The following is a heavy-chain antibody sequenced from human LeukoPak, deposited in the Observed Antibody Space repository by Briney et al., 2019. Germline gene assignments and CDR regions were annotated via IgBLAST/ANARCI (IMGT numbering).Heavy chain of an antibody. D-gene: IGHD2-15*01. V-gene: IGHV3-30*04. CDR2: TSFDGSDK. CDR3: ATQPCSGGRCYLLH. CDR1: GVTFSSYA. Sequence: GGSLRLSCAASGVTFSSYAMHWVRQAPGKGLEWVAVTSFDGSDKFYADSVRGRFTISRDNSRNTLYLQLNSPRAEDTAVYYCATQPCSGGRCYLLHWGQGTLVTVSS. J-gene: IGHJ4*02.